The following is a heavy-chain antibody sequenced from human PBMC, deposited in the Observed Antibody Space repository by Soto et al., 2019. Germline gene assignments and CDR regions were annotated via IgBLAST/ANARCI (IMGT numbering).Heavy chain of an antibody. CDR3: RRRLNRAVPNV. CDR1: GYTFTSYG. V-gene: IGHV1-18*01. CDR2: ISAYNGNT. D-gene: IGHD6-19*01. Sequence: QVQLVQSGAEVKKPGASVKVSCKASGYTFTSYGISWVRQAPGQGLEWMGWISAYNGNTNYAQKLQGRVTMTTDTSTRTANLELRSPRSDERAGYYCRRRLNRAVPNVWGEGTTVTVSS. J-gene: IGHJ6*04.